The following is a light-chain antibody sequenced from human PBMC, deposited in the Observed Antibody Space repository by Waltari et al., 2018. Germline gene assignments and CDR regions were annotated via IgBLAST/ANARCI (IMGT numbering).Light chain of an antibody. J-gene: IGLJ1*01. CDR1: RSDVGSYSY. V-gene: IGLV2-14*01. Sequence: QSAPTQPASVSVSPGQSITLSCPGTRSDVGSYSYVSWYRQYPGKAPELLIYEVTHRPSGVSDRFSGSRSGSTASLTISGLQTEDEADYFCSSYTTTTTLVFGTGTKVIVL. CDR2: EVT. CDR3: SSYTTTTTLV.